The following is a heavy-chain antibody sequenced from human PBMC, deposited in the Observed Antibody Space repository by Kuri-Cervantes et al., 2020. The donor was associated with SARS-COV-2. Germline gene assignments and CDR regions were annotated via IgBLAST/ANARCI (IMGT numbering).Heavy chain of an antibody. J-gene: IGHJ6*03. CDR1: GGTFSSYA. D-gene: IGHD2-15*01. CDR3: ARDVCSGGSCYHYYMDV. V-gene: IGHV1-2*02. Sequence: ASVKASCKASGGTFSSYAISWVRQAPGQGLEWMGWINPNSGGTNYAQKFQGRVTMTRDTSISTAYMELSRLRSDDTAVYYCARDVCSGGSCYHYYMDVWGKGTTVTVSS. CDR2: INPNSGGT.